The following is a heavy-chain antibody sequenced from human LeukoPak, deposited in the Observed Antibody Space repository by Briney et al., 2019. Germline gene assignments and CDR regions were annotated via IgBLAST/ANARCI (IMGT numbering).Heavy chain of an antibody. Sequence: PSETLSLTCTVSGGSISSGGYYWSWIRQHPGKGLEWIGYIYYSGSTYYNPSLKSRVTISVDTSKNQFSLKLSSVTAADTAVYYCARGVGSVGELFPYNWFDPWGQGTLVTVSS. V-gene: IGHV4-31*03. CDR1: GGSISSGGYY. J-gene: IGHJ5*02. CDR2: IYYSGST. CDR3: ARGVGSVGELFPYNWFDP. D-gene: IGHD3-16*01.